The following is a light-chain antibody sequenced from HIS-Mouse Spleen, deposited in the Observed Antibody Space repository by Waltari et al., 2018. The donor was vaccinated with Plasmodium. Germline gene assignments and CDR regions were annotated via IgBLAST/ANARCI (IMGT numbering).Light chain of an antibody. CDR3: SSYAGSNNLV. CDR2: EVS. V-gene: IGLV2-8*01. CDR1: SSDVGGYNY. Sequence: QSALTQPPSASGSPGQSVTISCTGTSSDVGGYNYVSWSQQHPGKAPNLMIYEVSKRPSGGPERFSGSKSGNTASLTVSGLQAEDEADYYGSSYAGSNNLVFGGGTKLTVL. J-gene: IGLJ2*01.